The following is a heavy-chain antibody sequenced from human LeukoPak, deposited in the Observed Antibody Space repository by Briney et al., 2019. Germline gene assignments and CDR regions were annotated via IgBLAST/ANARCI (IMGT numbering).Heavy chain of an antibody. CDR1: GFTFSSYA. Sequence: PGGSLRLSCAASGFTFSSYAVSWVRQAPGKGLEWVSAISGSGGSTYYADSVKGRFTISRDNSKNTLYLQMNSLRAEDTAVYYCAKTPADFWSGYYYFDYWGQGTLVTVSS. V-gene: IGHV3-23*01. D-gene: IGHD3-3*01. CDR2: ISGSGGST. CDR3: AKTPADFWSGYYYFDY. J-gene: IGHJ4*02.